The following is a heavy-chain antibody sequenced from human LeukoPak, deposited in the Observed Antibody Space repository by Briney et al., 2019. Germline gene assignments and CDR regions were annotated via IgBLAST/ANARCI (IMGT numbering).Heavy chain of an antibody. CDR2: IYYSGST. V-gene: IGHV4-31*03. CDR3: ARELIVPDRCGYYYYYMDV. D-gene: IGHD1-26*01. J-gene: IGHJ6*03. CDR1: GGSMNSGGYY. Sequence: SETLSLTCTVSGGSMNSGGYYWSWIRQHPGKGLEWLGYIYYSGSTYYNPSLKSRVTISVDTSKNQFSLKLSSVTATDTAVYYCARELIVPDRCGYYYYYMDVWGQGTTVTVSS.